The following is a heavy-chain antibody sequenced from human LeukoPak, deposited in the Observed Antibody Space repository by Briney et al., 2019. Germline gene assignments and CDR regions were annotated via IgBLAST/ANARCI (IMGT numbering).Heavy chain of an antibody. Sequence: GGSLRLSCAASGFTFSSYGMHWVRLAPGKGLEWVAVISYDGGNKYYADSVKGGFTISRDNPKNTLYLQMNSLRAEDTAVYYCAKDRVIDPYYYYGMDVWGQGTTVTVSS. V-gene: IGHV3-30*18. J-gene: IGHJ6*02. CDR1: GFTFSSYG. CDR3: AKDRVIDPYYYYGMDV. CDR2: ISYDGGNK. D-gene: IGHD3-16*02.